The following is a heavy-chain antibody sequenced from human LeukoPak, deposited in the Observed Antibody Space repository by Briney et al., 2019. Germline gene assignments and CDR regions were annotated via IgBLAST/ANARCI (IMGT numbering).Heavy chain of an antibody. V-gene: IGHV3-23*01. Sequence: PGGSLRLSCAAPGYTFSSYAMSWVRQAPGKGLEWVSAISGSGGSTYYADSVRRRFTISRDNSKNTPYLTMNSLRAEDTAVYYCAKDGDIVGPWGQGTLVTVSS. CDR1: GYTFSSYA. J-gene: IGHJ5*02. CDR2: ISGSGGST. D-gene: IGHD2-15*01. CDR3: AKDGDIVGP.